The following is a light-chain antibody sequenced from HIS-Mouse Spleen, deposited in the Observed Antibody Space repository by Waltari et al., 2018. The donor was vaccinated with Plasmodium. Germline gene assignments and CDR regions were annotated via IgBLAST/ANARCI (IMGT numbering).Light chain of an antibody. CDR3: QQYKSYSWT. CDR2: KAS. V-gene: IGKV1-5*03. J-gene: IGKJ1*01. Sequence: DIQTTQSPSTLSASVGDRVTITCRARQSISSWLAWYQQKPGKAPKLLIYKASSLESGGPSRFSGSGSGTEFTLTISRLQPDDFATYCCQQYKSYSWTFGQGTKVEIK. CDR1: QSISSW.